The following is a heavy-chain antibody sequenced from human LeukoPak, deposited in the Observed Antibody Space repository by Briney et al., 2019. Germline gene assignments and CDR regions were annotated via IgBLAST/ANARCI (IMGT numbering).Heavy chain of an antibody. CDR2: ISSSGSTI. V-gene: IGHV3-11*01. Sequence: PGGSLRLSCAASGFTFSDYYMSWIRQAPGKGLEWVPYISSSGSTIYYADSVKGRFTISRDNAKNSLYLQMNSLRAEDTDVYHCARASGYGLGYHYAFDIWGQGTMVTVSS. J-gene: IGHJ3*02. CDR1: GFTFSDYY. D-gene: IGHD5-12*01. CDR3: ARASGYGLGYHYAFDI.